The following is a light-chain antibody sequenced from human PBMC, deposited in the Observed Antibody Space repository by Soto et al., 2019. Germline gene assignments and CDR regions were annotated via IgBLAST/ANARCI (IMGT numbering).Light chain of an antibody. CDR3: QVYGPSPPIA. V-gene: IGKV3D-20*01. J-gene: IGKJ5*01. CDR1: QSVGSN. Sequence: EIVLTQSPATLSLSPGERATLSCGASQSVGSNLAWYQQKPGQAPRLLIYGVSTRATGIPDRFTGSGSGTDFTLTISRLEPEDFAVFYCQVYGPSPPIAFGQGTRLE. CDR2: GVS.